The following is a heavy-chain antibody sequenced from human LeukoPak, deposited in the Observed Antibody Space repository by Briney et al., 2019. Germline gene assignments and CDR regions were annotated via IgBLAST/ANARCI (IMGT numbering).Heavy chain of an antibody. D-gene: IGHD6-6*01. CDR1: GFTFSTYA. J-gene: IGHJ4*02. CDR2: ISGSGGST. Sequence: GGSLRLSCAASGFTFSTYAMSWVRQAPGKGLEWVSAISGSGGSTYYADSVKGRLTISRDNSKNTVFLQMNSLRAEDTAVFYCARDQYSSSSQPPFDYWGQGTLVTVSS. CDR3: ARDQYSSSSQPPFDY. V-gene: IGHV3-23*01.